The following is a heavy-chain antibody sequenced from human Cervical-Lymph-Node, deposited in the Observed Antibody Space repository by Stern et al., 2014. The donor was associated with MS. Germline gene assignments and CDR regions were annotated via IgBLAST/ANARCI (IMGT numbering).Heavy chain of an antibody. Sequence: QVQLVQSGAEVKKPGASVKVSCKASGYTFTTHGIHWVRQALGQRLEWMAWSSAGNGNTKYSQNFQGRITITRDASASTAYMELSSLTSEDTAVYFCARRDIMDVWGQGTTVTVSS. CDR1: GYTFTTHG. CDR2: SSAGNGNT. J-gene: IGHJ6*02. V-gene: IGHV1-3*01. CDR3: ARRDIMDV.